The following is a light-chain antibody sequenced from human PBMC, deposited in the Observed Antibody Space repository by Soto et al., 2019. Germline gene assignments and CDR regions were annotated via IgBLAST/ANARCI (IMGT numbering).Light chain of an antibody. V-gene: IGKV3-15*01. CDR3: QQYNDWPLT. CDR2: GAS. CDR1: QRIVNN. Sequence: EIVMTQSPATLSVSPGERATLSCRASQRIVNNLAWYQQKPGQGPRLLIYGASSRATGLPARFSGSGSGPGFTLTISSLQSEDFAIYYCQQYNDWPLTFGGGTTVAIK. J-gene: IGKJ4*01.